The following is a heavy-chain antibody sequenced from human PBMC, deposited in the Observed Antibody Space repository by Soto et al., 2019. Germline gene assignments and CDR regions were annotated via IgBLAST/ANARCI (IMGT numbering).Heavy chain of an antibody. V-gene: IGHV3-74*01. CDR3: ARVGGGSGNFDY. CDR1: GFTFSNYW. D-gene: IGHD3-10*01. J-gene: IGHJ4*02. Sequence: EVQLVESGGGLVQPGGSLRLSCGASGFTFSNYWMHWVRQAPGEGLVWVSRISGDGRFTRFADSVKGRFTISRDNAKNTLHLQMDSLRVEDTAVYYCARVGGGSGNFDYWGQGALVTVSS. CDR2: ISGDGRFT.